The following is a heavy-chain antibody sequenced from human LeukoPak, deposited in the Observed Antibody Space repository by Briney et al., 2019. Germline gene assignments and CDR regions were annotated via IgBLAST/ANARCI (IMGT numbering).Heavy chain of an antibody. J-gene: IGHJ4*02. D-gene: IGHD1-7*01. V-gene: IGHV4-39*01. CDR1: GVSISSSSYY. CDR3: ARHDNNWNSVDY. Sequence: SETLSLTCTVSGVSISSSSYYWGWLRQPPGKGLEWIGSIYYSGSTYYNPSLKRRVTISVDTSKNQFSLKLSSVTAADTAVYYCARHDNNWNSVDYWGQGTLVTVSS. CDR2: IYYSGST.